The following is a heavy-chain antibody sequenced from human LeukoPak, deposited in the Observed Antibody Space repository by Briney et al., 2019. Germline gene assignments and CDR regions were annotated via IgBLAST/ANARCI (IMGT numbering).Heavy chain of an antibody. J-gene: IGHJ1*01. CDR3: TSWGDTTAEYFQR. CDR1: GFTFNRCW. CDR2: INPDGRDT. V-gene: IGHV3-7*01. D-gene: IGHD2-21*02. Sequence: GGSLRLSCVVLGFTFNRCWMNWVRQAPRKGLEWVAHINPDGRDTYYVDSVKGRFTISRDNAQNSMYLQMNSLRVEDTAVYYCTSWGDTTAEYFQRWGQGTLVTVSS.